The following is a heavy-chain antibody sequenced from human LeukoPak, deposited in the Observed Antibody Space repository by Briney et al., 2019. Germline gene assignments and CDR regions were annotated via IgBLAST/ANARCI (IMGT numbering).Heavy chain of an antibody. D-gene: IGHD2-8*01. Sequence: GGSLRLSCVVSGFGFSDSYMTWIRQTPGKGLEWLAYISGSGSDMYYADSVKGRFTISRDNAKNSLYLQMNSLRPDDTALYYCSTDPRLLIYWGHGTLVTISS. CDR1: GFGFSDSY. CDR3: STDPRLLIY. V-gene: IGHV3-11*01. CDR2: ISGSGSDM. J-gene: IGHJ4*01.